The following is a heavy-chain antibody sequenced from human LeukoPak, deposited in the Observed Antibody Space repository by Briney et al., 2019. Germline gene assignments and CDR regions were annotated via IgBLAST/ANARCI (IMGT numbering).Heavy chain of an antibody. CDR3: ASQGYCSGGSCYIDFDY. J-gene: IGHJ4*02. CDR1: GGAFSNFA. CDR2: VIPIFGTA. V-gene: IGHV1-69*13. Sequence: ASVKVSCKASGGAFSNFAISWVRQAPGQGLEWMGGVIPIFGTANYAQKFQGRVTITADESTSTAYMELSSLRSEDTAVYYCASQGYCSGGSCYIDFDYWGQGTLVTVSS. D-gene: IGHD2-15*01.